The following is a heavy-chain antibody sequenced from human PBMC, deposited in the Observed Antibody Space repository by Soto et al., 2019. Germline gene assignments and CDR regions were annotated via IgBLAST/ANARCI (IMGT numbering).Heavy chain of an antibody. D-gene: IGHD1-7*01. J-gene: IGHJ6*02. CDR1: GYTFTSYD. Sequence: ASVKVSCKASGYTFTSYDINWVRQATGQGLEWMGWMNPNSGNTGYAQKFQGRVTMTRNNSISTAYMELSSLRSEDTAVYYCARARGGSYNWNYYGVSDYYGMDVWGQGTTVTVS. CDR2: MNPNSGNT. CDR3: ARARGGSYNWNYYGVSDYYGMDV. V-gene: IGHV1-8*01.